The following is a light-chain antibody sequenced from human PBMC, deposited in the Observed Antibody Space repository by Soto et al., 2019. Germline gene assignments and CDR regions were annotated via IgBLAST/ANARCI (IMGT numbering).Light chain of an antibody. Sequence: EIVLTQSPGTLSLSPGERATLSCRASQSVTGSHLAWYQQQPGQAPRLLMYGASSRATGIPVRFSGSGSETDFTLTISRLEPEDFAVYYCQQYGSAPWTFGQGTKVEI. J-gene: IGKJ1*01. CDR2: GAS. V-gene: IGKV3-20*01. CDR1: QSVTGSH. CDR3: QQYGSAPWT.